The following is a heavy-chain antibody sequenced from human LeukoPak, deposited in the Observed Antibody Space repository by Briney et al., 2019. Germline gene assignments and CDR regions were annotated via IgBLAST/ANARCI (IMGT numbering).Heavy chain of an antibody. V-gene: IGHV3-21*04. J-gene: IGHJ4*02. D-gene: IGHD3-10*01. CDR1: GFTFSSYT. CDR3: AKDKYGEYFFDY. CDR2: ISTGSSYI. Sequence: GGSLRLSCVASGFTFSSYTMNWVRQAPGKGLEWVSSISTGSSYIYYADSVKGRFTISRDNAKNSLYLQMNSLRAEDTAVYYCAKDKYGEYFFDYWGQGTLVTVSS.